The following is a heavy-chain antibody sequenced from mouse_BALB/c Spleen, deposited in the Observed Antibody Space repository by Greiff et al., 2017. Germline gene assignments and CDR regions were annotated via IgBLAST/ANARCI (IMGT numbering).Heavy chain of an antibody. Sequence: EVNVVESGGGLVQPGGSLRLSCATSGFTFTDYYMSWVRQPPGKALEWLGFIRNKANGYTTEYSASVKGRFTISRDNSQSILYLQMNTLRAEDSATYYCARDWGDYWGQGTTLTVSS. CDR3: ARDWGDY. V-gene: IGHV7-3*02. D-gene: IGHD4-1*01. J-gene: IGHJ2*01. CDR2: IRNKANGYTT. CDR1: GFTFTDYY.